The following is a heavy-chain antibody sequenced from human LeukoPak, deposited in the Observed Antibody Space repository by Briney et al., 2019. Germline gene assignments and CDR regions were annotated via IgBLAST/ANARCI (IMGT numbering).Heavy chain of an antibody. V-gene: IGHV3-23*01. CDR1: GFTSSSYA. J-gene: IGHJ4*02. CDR2: IGASGGST. Sequence: PGGSLRLSCAASGFTSSSYAMSWVRQAPGKGLEWVSGIGASGGSTYYADSVKGRFTISRDNSKNTLYLQMNSLRAEDTAVYYCAKGPDSGLRYFDYWGQGTLVTVSS. CDR3: AKGPDSGLRYFDY. D-gene: IGHD5-12*01.